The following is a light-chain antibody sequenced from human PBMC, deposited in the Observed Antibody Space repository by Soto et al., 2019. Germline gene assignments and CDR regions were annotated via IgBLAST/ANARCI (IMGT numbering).Light chain of an antibody. J-gene: IGLJ2*01. CDR2: EVN. Sequence: QSALTQPASVSGSPGQSITISCTGTSTDDGAYNFVSWYQQHPGKAPKLMIFEVNNRPLGVSDRFSGAKSGNTASLTISGLQAEDEADYYCSSYTSSSTLVVFGGGTKLTVL. V-gene: IGLV2-14*01. CDR1: STDDGAYNF. CDR3: SSYTSSSTLVV.